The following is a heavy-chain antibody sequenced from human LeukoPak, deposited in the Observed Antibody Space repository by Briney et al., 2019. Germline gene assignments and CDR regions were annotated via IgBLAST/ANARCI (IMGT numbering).Heavy chain of an antibody. CDR1: GFTFSTNA. Sequence: PGGSLRLSCLTSGFTFSTNAMSWVRQAPGKGLEWVSAISNNGGYTYYADSVQGRFTISRDNSKSTLCLQMNSLRAEDTAVYYCAKQLGYCSDGSCYFPYWGQGTLVTVSS. CDR3: AKQLGYCSDGSCYFPY. D-gene: IGHD2-15*01. J-gene: IGHJ4*02. CDR2: ISNNGGYT. V-gene: IGHV3-23*01.